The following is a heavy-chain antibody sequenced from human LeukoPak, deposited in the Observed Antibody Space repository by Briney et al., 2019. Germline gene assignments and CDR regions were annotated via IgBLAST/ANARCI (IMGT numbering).Heavy chain of an antibody. Sequence: GASVKFSCKASGYTFTSYDINWVRQATGQGLEWMGWMNPNSGNTGYAQKFQGRVTMTRNTSISTAYMELSSLRSEDTAVYYCARVRYYGSGSFNWFDPWGQGTLVTVSS. D-gene: IGHD3-10*01. CDR2: MNPNSGNT. CDR3: ARVRYYGSGSFNWFDP. V-gene: IGHV1-8*01. J-gene: IGHJ5*02. CDR1: GYTFTSYD.